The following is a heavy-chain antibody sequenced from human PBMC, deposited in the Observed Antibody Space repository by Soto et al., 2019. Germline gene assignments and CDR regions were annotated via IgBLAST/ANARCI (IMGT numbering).Heavy chain of an antibody. CDR3: ATELGENPASPFDA. J-gene: IGHJ4*02. Sequence: QVQLVQSGADVKKPGSSVKVSCQASGLTFSSETLGWVRQAPGQGLEWVGGIIPLFGTASYAHKFQGRVTITADVSTSTVYMELSSLRSDDTAVYFCATELGENPASPFDAWGQGTLVTVSS. CDR2: IIPLFGTA. CDR1: GLTFSSET. V-gene: IGHV1-69*01. D-gene: IGHD3-10*01.